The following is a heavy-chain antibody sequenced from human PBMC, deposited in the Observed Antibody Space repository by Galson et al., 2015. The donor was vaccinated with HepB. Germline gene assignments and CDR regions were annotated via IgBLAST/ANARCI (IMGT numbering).Heavy chain of an antibody. CDR3: TRLGDLSGYSSK. CDR2: IGSKAHNYAT. V-gene: IGHV3-73*01. Sequence: SLRLSCAAFGFTFSGSAMHWVRQASGKGLEWVGRIGSKAHNYATAYVASVKGRFTISRDDSKSTAYLQMNSLKTEDTAVYYCTRLGDLSGYSSKWGQGTLVTVSS. D-gene: IGHD6-13*01. J-gene: IGHJ4*02. CDR1: GFTFSGSA.